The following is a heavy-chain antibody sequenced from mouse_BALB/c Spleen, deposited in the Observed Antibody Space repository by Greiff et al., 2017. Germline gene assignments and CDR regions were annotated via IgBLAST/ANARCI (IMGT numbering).Heavy chain of an antibody. CDR1: GFTFSSYA. D-gene: IGHD1-1*01. CDR2: ISSGGST. J-gene: IGHJ3*01. V-gene: IGHV5-6-5*01. CDR3: ASQGVYYGSSPFAY. Sequence: EVKLQESGGGLVKPGGSLKLSCAASGFTFSSYAMSWVRQTPEKRLEWVASISSGGSTYYPDSVKGRFTISRDNARNILYLQMSSLRSEDTAMYYCASQGVYYGSSPFAYWGQGTLVTVSA.